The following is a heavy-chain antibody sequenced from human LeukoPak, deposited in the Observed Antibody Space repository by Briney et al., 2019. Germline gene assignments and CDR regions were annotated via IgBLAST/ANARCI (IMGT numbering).Heavy chain of an antibody. CDR1: GFTFSSYG. J-gene: IGHJ3*02. V-gene: IGHV3-23*01. CDR3: ARDPGRYHAFDI. CDR2: ISGSGGST. D-gene: IGHD3-9*01. Sequence: PGGSLRLSCAASGFTFSSYGMSWVRQAPGKGLEWVSAISGSGGSTYYADSVKGRFTISRDNSKNTLYLQMNSLRAEDTAVYYCARDPGRYHAFDIWGQGTMVTVSS.